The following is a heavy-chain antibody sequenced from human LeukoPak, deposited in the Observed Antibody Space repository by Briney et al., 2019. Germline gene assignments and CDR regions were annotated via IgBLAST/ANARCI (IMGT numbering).Heavy chain of an antibody. J-gene: IGHJ4*02. CDR1: GFTFSTYE. V-gene: IGHV3-48*03. D-gene: IGHD6-19*01. CDR3: ARESIAVAGAPFDY. Sequence: GGALRLSCAASGFTFSTYEMNLVRQAPGKGLKWVSYISSGSTIYDTDSVKGRFTISRDHAKNSLYLQMNSLRAEDTAVYYCARESIAVAGAPFDYWGQGTLVTVSS. CDR2: ISSGSTI.